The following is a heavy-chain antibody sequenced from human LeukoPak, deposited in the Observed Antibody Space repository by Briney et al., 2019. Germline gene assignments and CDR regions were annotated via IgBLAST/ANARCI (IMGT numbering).Heavy chain of an antibody. D-gene: IGHD1-26*01. CDR1: GFTFSSYA. CDR2: ISSNGGST. J-gene: IGHJ4*02. Sequence: GGSLRLSCAASGFTFSSYAMHWVRQAPGKGLEYVSAISSNGGSTYYANSVKGRFTISRDNSKNTLYLQMGSLRAEDTAVYYCAKEGPGIVGAEYWGQGTLVTVSS. CDR3: AKEGPGIVGAEY. V-gene: IGHV3-64*01.